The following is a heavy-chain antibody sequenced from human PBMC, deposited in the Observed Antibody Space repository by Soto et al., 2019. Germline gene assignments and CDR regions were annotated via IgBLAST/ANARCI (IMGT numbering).Heavy chain of an antibody. J-gene: IGHJ6*02. CDR2: IYYSGST. D-gene: IGHD6-19*01. CDR3: ARGIEGWYQGRYYDGMDV. Sequence: QVQLQESGPGLVKPSETLSLTCTVSGGSVSSGSYYWSWIRQPPGKGLEWIGYIYYSGSTNYHPSPKRRVIMSLYTSTSQCSRKLSSVAAAETAVYYCARGIEGWYQGRYYDGMDVWGQGTTVTVSS. CDR1: GGSVSSGSYY. V-gene: IGHV4-61*01.